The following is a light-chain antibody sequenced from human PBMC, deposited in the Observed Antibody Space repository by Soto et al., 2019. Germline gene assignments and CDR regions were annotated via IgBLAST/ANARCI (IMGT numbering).Light chain of an antibody. Sequence: QSALTQPASVSGSPGQSITISCTGTSSDVGGHNYVSWYQQHPGKAPKLMIYEVTNRPSGVSNRFSGSKSGNTASLISSGLQAEDEADYYCSSYSSGSTLRVFGTGTKLTVL. CDR3: SSYSSGSTLRV. CDR2: EVT. V-gene: IGLV2-14*01. CDR1: SSDVGGHNY. J-gene: IGLJ1*01.